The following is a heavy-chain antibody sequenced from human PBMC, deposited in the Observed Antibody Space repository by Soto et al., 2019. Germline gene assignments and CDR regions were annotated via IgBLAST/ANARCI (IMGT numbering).Heavy chain of an antibody. V-gene: IGHV4-34*01. CDR2: INHSGST. CDR1: GGSFSGYY. Sequence: QVQLQQWGAGLLKPSETLSLTCAVYGGSFSGYYWSWIRQPPGKGLEWIGEINHSGSTNYNPSLKSRVTISVATSKTQFSLKLSSVTAADTAVYYCARGRIQLWLLSRGGRVGFDYWGQGTLVTVSS. D-gene: IGHD5-18*01. CDR3: ARGRIQLWLLSRGGRVGFDY. J-gene: IGHJ4*02.